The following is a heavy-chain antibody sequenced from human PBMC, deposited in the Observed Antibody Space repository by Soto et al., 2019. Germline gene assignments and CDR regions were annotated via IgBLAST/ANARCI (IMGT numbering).Heavy chain of an antibody. D-gene: IGHD5-12*01. J-gene: IGHJ4*02. CDR1: GFTFSSYN. Sequence: EVQLVESGGDLVKPGGSLSLSCAASGFTFSSYNMNWVRQAPGKGLEWLSSISSSSTYIYYAHSVKGRFTISRDNARNSLYLQMNSLRAEDTAVYYSARGWLRDPLMHWGQGTLVTVSS. CDR2: ISSSSTYI. CDR3: ARGWLRDPLMH. V-gene: IGHV3-21*01.